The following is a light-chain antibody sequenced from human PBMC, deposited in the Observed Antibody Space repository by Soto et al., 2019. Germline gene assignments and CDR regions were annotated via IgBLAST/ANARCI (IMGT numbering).Light chain of an antibody. J-gene: IGLJ1*01. CDR1: SSDVGGYNY. V-gene: IGLV2-14*03. CDR3: SSYTSSSTYV. CDR2: DVS. Sequence: QSVLTQPASVSGSPGQSSTLSCTGTSSDVGGYNYVSWYLQHPGKVPKLMIYDVSNRPSGVSNRFSGSKSGNMASLTISGLQAECEADYYCSSYTSSSTYVFGIGTKLTVL.